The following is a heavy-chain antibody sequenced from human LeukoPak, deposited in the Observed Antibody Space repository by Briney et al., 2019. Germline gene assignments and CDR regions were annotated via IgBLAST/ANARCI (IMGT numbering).Heavy chain of an antibody. CDR3: ARHMRGYYYDSSGYTKPNWFDP. J-gene: IGHJ5*02. D-gene: IGHD3-22*01. CDR1: GGSFSGYY. V-gene: IGHV4-34*01. CDR2: INHSGST. Sequence: SETLSLTCAVYGGSFSGYYWSWIRQPPGKGLEWIGEINHSGSTYYNPSLKSRVTISVDTSKNQFSLKLSSVTAADTAVYYCARHMRGYYYDSSGYTKPNWFDPWGQGTLVTVSS.